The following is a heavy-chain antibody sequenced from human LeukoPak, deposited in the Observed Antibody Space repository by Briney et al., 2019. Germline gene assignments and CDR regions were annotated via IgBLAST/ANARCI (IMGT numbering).Heavy chain of an antibody. Sequence: SETLSLTCAVYGGSFSGYYWSWIRQPPGKGLEWIGAINHSGSTNYNPSLKSRVTISVDTSKNQFSLKLSSVTAADTAVYYCARGDYYDSILDAFDIWGQGTMVTVSS. D-gene: IGHD3-22*01. V-gene: IGHV4-34*01. CDR2: INHSGST. J-gene: IGHJ3*02. CDR1: GGSFSGYY. CDR3: ARGDYYDSILDAFDI.